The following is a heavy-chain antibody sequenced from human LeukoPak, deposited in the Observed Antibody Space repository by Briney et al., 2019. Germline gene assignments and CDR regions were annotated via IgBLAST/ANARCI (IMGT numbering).Heavy chain of an antibody. Sequence: GASVKVSCKASGYTFTSYDINWVRQATGQGLEWMGWMNPNSGNTGYAQKFQGRVTMARNTSISTAYMELSSLRSEDTAVYYCARYRLDTVLSDYVWGSYRYYDYWGQGTLVTVSS. CDR1: GYTFTSYD. D-gene: IGHD3-16*02. CDR2: MNPNSGNT. V-gene: IGHV1-8*01. CDR3: ARYRLDTVLSDYVWGSYRYYDY. J-gene: IGHJ4*02.